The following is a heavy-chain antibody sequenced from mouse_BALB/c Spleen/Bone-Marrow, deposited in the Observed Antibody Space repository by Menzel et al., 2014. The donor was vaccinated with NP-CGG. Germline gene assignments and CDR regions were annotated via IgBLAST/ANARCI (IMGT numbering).Heavy chain of an antibody. D-gene: IGHD1-1*01. CDR1: GYTFTSYW. Sequence: QVQLQQSGAEPVKPGASVKLSCKPSGYTFTSYWIHWVKQRPGQGLEWIGEINPVNGRNDYNEKFKNKATLTVDKSSSTAYMQLSSLTSEDSAVYYCTRYYSWYFDVWGAGTTVTVSS. J-gene: IGHJ1*01. CDR2: INPVNGRN. CDR3: TRYYSWYFDV. V-gene: IGHV1S81*02.